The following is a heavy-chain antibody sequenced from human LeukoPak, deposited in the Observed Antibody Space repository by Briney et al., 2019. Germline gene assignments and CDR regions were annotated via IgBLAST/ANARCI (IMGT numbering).Heavy chain of an antibody. CDR3: ARGHSANRD. CDR2: INHSGST. J-gene: IGHJ4*02. Sequence: SETLSLTCAVYGGSFSGYYWSWIRQPPGKGLEWIGEINHSGSTNYNPSLKSRVTISVDTSKNQFSLKLSSVTAADTAVYYCARGHSANRDWGQGTLVTVS. V-gene: IGHV4-34*01. CDR1: GGSFSGYY. D-gene: IGHD1-14*01.